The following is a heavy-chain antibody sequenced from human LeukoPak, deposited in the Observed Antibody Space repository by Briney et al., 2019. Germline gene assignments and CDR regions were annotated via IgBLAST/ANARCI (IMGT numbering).Heavy chain of an antibody. Sequence: PGGSLRLSCVASGFTFGKYWMSWVRQAPGKGLEWLANIKLDGSEKNYVDSVKGRFTISRDNTKNSLYLQMNSLRAEDTAVFYCARDQYDTWSRRGNFDSWGQGTLVIASS. CDR3: ARDQYDTWSRRGNFDS. D-gene: IGHD3-3*01. CDR1: GFTFGKYW. J-gene: IGHJ4*02. V-gene: IGHV3-7*03. CDR2: IKLDGSEK.